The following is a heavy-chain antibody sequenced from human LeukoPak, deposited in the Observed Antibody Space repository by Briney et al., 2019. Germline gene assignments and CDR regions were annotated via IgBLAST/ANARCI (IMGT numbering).Heavy chain of an antibody. J-gene: IGHJ4*02. V-gene: IGHV3-53*01. D-gene: IGHD5-24*01. CDR2: IYSGGST. CDR1: GFTASSNY. CDR3: ARGSSRDGYNYDFDY. Sequence: GGSLRLXCAASGFTASSNYMSWVRPAPGKELESVSVIYSGGSTYYADSVKGRFTISRDNSKNTLYLQMNSLRAEDTAVYYCARGSSRDGYNYDFDYWGQGTLVTVSS.